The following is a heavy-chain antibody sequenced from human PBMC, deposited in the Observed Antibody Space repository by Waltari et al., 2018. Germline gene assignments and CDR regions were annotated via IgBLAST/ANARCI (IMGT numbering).Heavy chain of an antibody. CDR2: ISYDGSNK. Sequence: QVQLVESGGGVVQPGRSLRLSCAASGFTFSSYAMHWVRQAPGKGLEWVAVISYDGSNKYYADSVKGRFTISRDNSKNTLYLQMNSLRAEDTAVYYCARVGGWYRSLYYYYMDVWGKGTTVTISS. J-gene: IGHJ6*03. CDR1: GFTFSSYA. D-gene: IGHD6-19*01. CDR3: ARVGGWYRSLYYYYMDV. V-gene: IGHV3-30-3*01.